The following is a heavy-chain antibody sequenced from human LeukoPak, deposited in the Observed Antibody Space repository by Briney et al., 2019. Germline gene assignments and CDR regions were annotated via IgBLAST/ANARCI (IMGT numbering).Heavy chain of an antibody. CDR2: IGSSGDIT. CDR1: GFTFSSYA. J-gene: IGHJ4*02. V-gene: IGHV3-23*01. Sequence: GGSLRLSCAASGFTFSSYAMSWVRQAPGMGLEWVSSIGSSGDITYYADSVKERFTISRDNSKNTLYLQMNSLRAEDTAVYFCAKSGYNRFDYWGQGTLVTVSS. D-gene: IGHD5-24*01. CDR3: AKSGYNRFDY.